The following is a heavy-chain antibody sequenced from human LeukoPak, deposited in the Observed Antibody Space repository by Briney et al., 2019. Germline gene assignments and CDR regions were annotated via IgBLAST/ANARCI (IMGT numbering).Heavy chain of an antibody. Sequence: SVKVSCKASGYTFTSYYMHWVRQAPGQGLEWMGIINPSGGSTSYAQKFQGRVTMTRDTSTSTVYMELSSLRSEDTAVYYCARDPANDVLRYFDWLFPYFDYWGQGTLVTVSS. J-gene: IGHJ4*02. CDR3: ARDPANDVLRYFDWLFPYFDY. CDR2: INPSGGST. D-gene: IGHD3-9*01. CDR1: GYTFTSYY. V-gene: IGHV1-46*01.